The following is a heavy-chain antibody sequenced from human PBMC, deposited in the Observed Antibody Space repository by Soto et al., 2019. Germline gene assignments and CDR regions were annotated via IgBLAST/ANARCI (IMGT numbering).Heavy chain of an antibody. Sequence: SQTLSLTCAISGDSVSSNSVAWSWIRQSPSRGLEWLGRTFYRSKWHYNYAESVKSRITINPDTSKNQFSLQLNSVTPEDTAVYYCARGANWVDIWGQGTMVTVSS. CDR1: GDSVSSNSVA. CDR3: ARGANWVDI. V-gene: IGHV6-1*01. J-gene: IGHJ3*02. CDR2: TFYRSKWHY. D-gene: IGHD7-27*01.